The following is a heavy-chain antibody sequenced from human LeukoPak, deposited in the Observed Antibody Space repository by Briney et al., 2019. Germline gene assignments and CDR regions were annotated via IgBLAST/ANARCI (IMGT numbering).Heavy chain of an antibody. D-gene: IGHD6-13*01. CDR3: ARDVVAAPGTWDY. Sequence: SETLSLTCTVSGGSISGYYWSWIRKPPGKGLEWIGEINHSGSTNYNPSLKSRVTMSVDTSKNQFSLKLSSVTAADTAVYYCARDVVAAPGTWDYWGQGTLVTVSS. CDR2: INHSGST. J-gene: IGHJ4*02. V-gene: IGHV4-34*01. CDR1: GGSISGYY.